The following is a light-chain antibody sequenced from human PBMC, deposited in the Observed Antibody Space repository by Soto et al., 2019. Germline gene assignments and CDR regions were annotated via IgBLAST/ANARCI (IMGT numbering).Light chain of an antibody. CDR1: QSVSSSY. V-gene: IGKV3-20*01. CDR2: GAS. Sequence: EIVLTQSPATLSLSPGEIATLSCRASQSVSSSYLAWYQQKPGQAPRTIIYGASSRATGIPDRFSGSWSGTDFTLTISRLEPEDVAVYYCQQYGSSPRTFGQGTKVDIK. CDR3: QQYGSSPRT. J-gene: IGKJ1*01.